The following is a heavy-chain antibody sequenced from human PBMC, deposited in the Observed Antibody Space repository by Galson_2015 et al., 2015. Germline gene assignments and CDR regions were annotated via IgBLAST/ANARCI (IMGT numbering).Heavy chain of an antibody. V-gene: IGHV3-48*04. CDR3: AREPEAPILNDYGCRNSFQPYYFDF. D-gene: IGHD3-16*01. J-gene: IGHJ4*02. CDR1: GFSFSSYS. Sequence: SLRLSCAASGFSFSSYSMNWVRQAPGKGLEWVSYIISSGDTIYYADSVKGRFTISRDNAKNSLYLQMNSLRADDTAEYYCAREPEAPILNDYGCRNSFQPYYFDFWGQGILVTVSS. CDR2: IISSGDTI.